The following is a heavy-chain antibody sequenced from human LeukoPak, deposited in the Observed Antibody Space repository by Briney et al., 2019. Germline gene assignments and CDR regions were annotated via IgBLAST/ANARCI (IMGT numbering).Heavy chain of an antibody. V-gene: IGHV4-30-4*01. D-gene: IGHD3-10*01. CDR2: IYYSGST. CDR3: ARGGGGELLTDY. Sequence: SETLSLTCTVSGGSISSGDYYWSWIRQPPGKGLEWIGYIYYSGSTYYNPSLKSRVTISVDTSKNQFSLKLSSVPAADTAVYYCARGGGGELLTDYWGQGTLVTVSS. J-gene: IGHJ4*02. CDR1: GGSISSGDYY.